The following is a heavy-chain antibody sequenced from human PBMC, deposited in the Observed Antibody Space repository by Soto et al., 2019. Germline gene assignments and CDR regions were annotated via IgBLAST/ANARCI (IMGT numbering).Heavy chain of an antibody. V-gene: IGHV1-18*01. J-gene: IGHJ4*02. CDR2: INTKNGNT. D-gene: IGHD6-19*01. CDR3: ARDQAPYSNGWYY. CDR1: GYTFTSYG. Sequence: QIYLVQSGAEVKKPGASVKVSCKASGYTFTSYGIIWVRQAPGQGLEWMGWINTKNGNTHYAQKLQGRVAMTTDTSTTTAYMALRSLRTDDPAVYFCARDQAPYSNGWYYWGQGTLVTVSS.